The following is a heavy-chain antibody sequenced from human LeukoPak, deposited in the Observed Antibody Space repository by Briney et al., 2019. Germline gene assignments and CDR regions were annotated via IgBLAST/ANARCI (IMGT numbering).Heavy chain of an antibody. CDR3: ARGADGVSSNSRGWFDP. CDR1: GFTFSSYA. CDR2: ISGSGGST. D-gene: IGHD2-15*01. J-gene: IGHJ5*02. Sequence: GGSLRLSCAASGFTFSSYAMSWVRQAPGKGLEWVSAISGSGGSTYYADSVKGRFTISRDNSKNTLYLQMNSLRAEDTAVYSCARGADGVSSNSRGWFDPWGQGTLVTVSS. V-gene: IGHV3-23*01.